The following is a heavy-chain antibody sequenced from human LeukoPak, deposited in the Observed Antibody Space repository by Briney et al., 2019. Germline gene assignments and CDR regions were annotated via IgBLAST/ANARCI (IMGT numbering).Heavy chain of an antibody. J-gene: IGHJ3*02. CDR1: GFSFSGSA. D-gene: IGHD6-13*01. Sequence: PGGSLRLSCAASGFSFSGSAMHWVRQASGKGLEWVGRIRSKADNYATAYTASVIGRFTVSRDDSKNTAYLQMNSLKTEDTAVYYCTRRIAGPLGALDIWGQGTVVTVSS. CDR3: TRRIAGPLGALDI. CDR2: IRSKADNYAT. V-gene: IGHV3-73*01.